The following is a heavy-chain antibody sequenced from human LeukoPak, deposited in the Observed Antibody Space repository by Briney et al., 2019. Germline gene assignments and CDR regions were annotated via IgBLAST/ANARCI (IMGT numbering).Heavy chain of an antibody. Sequence: ASVKVSCKASGYTFTSYAMHWVRQAPGQRLEWMGWINAGNGNTKYSQKFQGRVTITRDTSASTAYMELSSLRSEDTAVYYCARGTNYYGSGSYYTPFDYWGQGTLVTVSS. CDR3: ARGTNYYGSGSYYTPFDY. D-gene: IGHD3-10*01. CDR1: GYTFTSYA. J-gene: IGHJ4*02. CDR2: INAGNGNT. V-gene: IGHV1-3*01.